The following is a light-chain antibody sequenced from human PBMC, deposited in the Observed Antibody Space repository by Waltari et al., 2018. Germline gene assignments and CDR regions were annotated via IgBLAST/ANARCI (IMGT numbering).Light chain of an antibody. J-gene: IGLJ3*02. Sequence: QSVLIQPPSASEPPGQRVTISCSGSNSTIGSNYARWYQPLPGTAPELLIYRNTQRPSGVPDRFSGSKSDTSASLAISGLRSEDEADYYCAAWDDSLRAWVFGGGTKLTVL. CDR1: NSTIGSNY. V-gene: IGLV1-47*01. CDR2: RNT. CDR3: AAWDDSLRAWV.